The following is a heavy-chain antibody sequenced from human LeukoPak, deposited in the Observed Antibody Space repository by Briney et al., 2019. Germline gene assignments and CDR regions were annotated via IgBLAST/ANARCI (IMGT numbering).Heavy chain of an antibody. V-gene: IGHV4-59*01. J-gene: IGHJ6*02. CDR2: IYYSGST. CDR1: GGSISGYY. CDR3: ARSLRYCSGGDCYYTMDV. D-gene: IGHD2-15*01. Sequence: SETLSLTCTVSGGSISGYYCTWIRQPPGKGLEWIGYIYYSGSTNYNPSLKSRVTASVDTSKNQFSLKLNSVIAADTAVYYCARSLRYCSGGDCYYTMDVWGQGTMVTVSS.